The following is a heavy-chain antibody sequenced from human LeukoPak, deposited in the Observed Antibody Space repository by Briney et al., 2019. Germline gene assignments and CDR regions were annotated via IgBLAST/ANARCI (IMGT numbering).Heavy chain of an antibody. Sequence: SETLSLTCTVSGYSISSGYYWGWIRQPPGKGLEWIGSIYHSGSTYYNPSLKSRVTISVDTSKNQFSLKLSSVTAADTAVYYCASRCSSTSCSRLADFDIWGQGTMVTVSS. V-gene: IGHV4-38-2*02. J-gene: IGHJ3*02. CDR3: ASRCSSTSCSRLADFDI. CDR1: GYSISSGYY. D-gene: IGHD2-2*01. CDR2: IYHSGST.